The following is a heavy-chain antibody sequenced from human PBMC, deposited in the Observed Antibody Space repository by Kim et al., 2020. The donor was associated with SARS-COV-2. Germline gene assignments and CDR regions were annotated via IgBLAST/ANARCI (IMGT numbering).Heavy chain of an antibody. J-gene: IGHJ4*02. CDR1: GYSISSGYY. CDR2: IYHSGST. Sequence: SETLSLTCTVSGYSISSGYYWGWIRQPPGKGLEWIGSIYHSGSTYYNPSLKSRVTISVDTSKNQFSLKLSSVTAADTAVYYCARDRDDSSGYYFWYFDYWGQGTLFTVSS. D-gene: IGHD3-22*01. V-gene: IGHV4-38-2*02. CDR3: ARDRDDSSGYYFWYFDY.